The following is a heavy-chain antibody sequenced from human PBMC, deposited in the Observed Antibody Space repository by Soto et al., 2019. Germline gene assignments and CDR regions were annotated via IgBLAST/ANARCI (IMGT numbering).Heavy chain of an antibody. CDR3: ARDGSDGANYYGSGSYYYYYGMDV. J-gene: IGHJ6*02. V-gene: IGHV4-59*01. Sequence: SETLSLTCTVSGGSISSYYWSWIRQPPGKGLEWIGYIYYSGSTNYNPSLKSRVTISVDTSKNQFSLKLSSVTAADTAVYYCARDGSDGANYYGSGSYYYYYGMDVWGQGTTVTVSS. CDR2: IYYSGST. D-gene: IGHD3-10*01. CDR1: GGSISSYY.